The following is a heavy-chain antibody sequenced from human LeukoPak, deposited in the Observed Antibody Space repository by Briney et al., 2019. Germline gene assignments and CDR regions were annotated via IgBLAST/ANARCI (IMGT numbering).Heavy chain of an antibody. CDR2: IKSKTDGGTT. D-gene: IGHD3-22*01. Sequence: GGSLRLSCAASGFTFSNAWMSWVRQAPGKGLEWVGRIKSKTDGGTTDYAAPVKGRFTISRDDSKNTLYLQMNSLKTEDTAVYYCTTAFPSYYYDSSGYPVYALDYWGQGTLVTVSS. V-gene: IGHV3-15*01. CDR3: TTAFPSYYYDSSGYPVYALDY. CDR1: GFTFSNAW. J-gene: IGHJ4*02.